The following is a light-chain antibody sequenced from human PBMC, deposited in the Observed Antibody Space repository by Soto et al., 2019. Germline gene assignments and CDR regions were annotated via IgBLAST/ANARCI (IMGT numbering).Light chain of an antibody. V-gene: IGKV3-15*01. CDR3: QQYNNWPPET. J-gene: IGKJ3*01. CDR2: GAS. CDR1: QSVSSN. Sequence: EMVMTQSPATLSVSPGERSTLSCMASQSVSSNLAWYQQKPGQAPRLLIYGASTRATGVPARFSGSGSGTEFTLTISSLQSEDIAVYSCQQYNNWPPETVGPVTKVEIK.